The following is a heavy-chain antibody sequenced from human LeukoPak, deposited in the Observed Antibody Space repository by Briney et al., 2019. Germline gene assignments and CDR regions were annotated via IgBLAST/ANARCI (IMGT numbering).Heavy chain of an antibody. CDR2: INHSGST. J-gene: IGHJ6*03. D-gene: IGHD2-2*01. Sequence: KSSETLSLTCAVYGGSFSGYYWSWIRQPPGKGLEWIGEINHSGSTNYNPSLKSRVTISVDTSKNQFSLKLSSVTAADTAVYYCARHNLVVVPAAKQPSYYYYYMDVWGKGTTVTISS. CDR3: ARHNLVVVPAAKQPSYYYYYMDV. V-gene: IGHV4-34*01. CDR1: GGSFSGYY.